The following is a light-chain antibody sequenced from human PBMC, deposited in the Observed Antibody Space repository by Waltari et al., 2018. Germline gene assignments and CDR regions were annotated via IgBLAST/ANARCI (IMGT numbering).Light chain of an antibody. J-gene: IGKJ2*02. CDR1: QGINSF. CDR3: QQLSTYPWT. CDR2: AAS. Sequence: DIQLTQSPSILSASVGDRVTITCRASQGINSFLAWYQQKPGKAPKLLIYAASTLQSGVPSRFSGSGSGTEFTLTISSLQPEDFAAYSCQQLSTYPWTFGQGTRLEIK. V-gene: IGKV1-9*01.